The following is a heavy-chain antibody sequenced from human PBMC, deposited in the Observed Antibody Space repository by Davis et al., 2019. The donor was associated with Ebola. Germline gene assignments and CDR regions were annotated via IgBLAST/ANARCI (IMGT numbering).Heavy chain of an antibody. CDR1: GFTFDNYA. CDR3: ARNRVFWSALDQ. D-gene: IGHD3-3*01. V-gene: IGHV3-7*03. Sequence: GGSLRLSCAASGFTFDNYAMSWVRQAPGKGLEWVANINQDGSEKYYVDSVKGRFTISRDNAKNSLFLQINSLRAEDTAMYYCARNRVFWSALDQWGQGTLVTVSS. CDR2: INQDGSEK. J-gene: IGHJ4*02.